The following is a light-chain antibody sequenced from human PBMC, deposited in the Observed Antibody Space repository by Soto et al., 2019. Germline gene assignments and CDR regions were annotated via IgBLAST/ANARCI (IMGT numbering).Light chain of an antibody. Sequence: QSVLTQPPSVSWAPGQRVTISCTGSSSNIGAGYDVHWYQQLPGTAPKLPIYGNSNRPSGVPDRFSGSKSGTSASLAITGLQAEDEADYYCQSYDSSLSGWGVFGTGTKVTVL. J-gene: IGLJ1*01. CDR3: QSYDSSLSGWGV. V-gene: IGLV1-40*01. CDR2: GNS. CDR1: SSNIGAGYD.